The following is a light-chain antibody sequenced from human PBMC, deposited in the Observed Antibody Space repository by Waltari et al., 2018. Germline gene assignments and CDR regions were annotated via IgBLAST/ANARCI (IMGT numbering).Light chain of an antibody. Sequence: DIVMTQSPDPLAVSLGERATINCKSSQSVLYSSNDRNYLAWYQQKPGQPPKLLIYWASTRESGVPDRFSGSGSGTDFTLTISSLQAEDVALYYCQQYYSTPRTFGQGTKLEIK. J-gene: IGKJ2*01. CDR1: QSVLYSSNDRNY. CDR2: WAS. CDR3: QQYYSTPRT. V-gene: IGKV4-1*01.